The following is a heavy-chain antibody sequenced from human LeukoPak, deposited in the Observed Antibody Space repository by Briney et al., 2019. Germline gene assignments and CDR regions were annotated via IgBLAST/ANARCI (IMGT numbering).Heavy chain of an antibody. Sequence: SETLSLTCAVYDGSFRGDYWSWIRQPPGKGLEWIGETNQSGGTNYNPSLKSRVTISVDTSKNQFSLKLSSVTAADTAVYFCARGGDFWRGVGWFDPWGQGTLVTVSS. CDR1: DGSFRGDY. V-gene: IGHV4-34*01. J-gene: IGHJ5*02. CDR2: TNQSGGT. D-gene: IGHD3-3*01. CDR3: ARGGDFWRGVGWFDP.